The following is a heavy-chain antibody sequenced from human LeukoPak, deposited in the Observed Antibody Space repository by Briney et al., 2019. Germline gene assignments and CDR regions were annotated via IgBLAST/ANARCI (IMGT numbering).Heavy chain of an antibody. V-gene: IGHV4-34*01. CDR2: INHSGST. D-gene: IGHD6-13*01. CDR3: AAYQQQLAFDY. CDR1: GGSFSGYY. Sequence: PSETLSLTCAVYGGSFSGYYWSWIRQPPGKGLEWIGEINHSGSTNYNPSLKSRVTMSVDTSKKQFSLNLSSVTAADTAVYYCAAYQQQLAFDYWGQGTLVTVSS. J-gene: IGHJ4*02.